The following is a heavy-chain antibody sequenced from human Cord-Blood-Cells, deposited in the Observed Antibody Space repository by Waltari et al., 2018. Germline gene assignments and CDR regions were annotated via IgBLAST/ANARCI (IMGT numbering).Heavy chain of an antibody. CDR1: GYSFTSYW. J-gene: IGHJ4*02. Sequence: EVQLVQSGAEVKKPGESLKISCKGSGYSFTSYWIGWVRQVPGKGLVWMGNSLPGDPDTRYSPSFQGQVTISADKSISTAYLQWSSLKASDTAMYYCARAIAVAGYYFDYWGQGTLVTVSS. V-gene: IGHV5-51*01. CDR2: SLPGDPDT. CDR3: ARAIAVAGYYFDY. D-gene: IGHD6-19*01.